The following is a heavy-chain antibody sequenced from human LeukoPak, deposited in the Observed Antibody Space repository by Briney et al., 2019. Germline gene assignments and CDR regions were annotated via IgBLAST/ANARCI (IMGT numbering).Heavy chain of an antibody. CDR2: IYHSGST. Sequence: SETLSLTCTVSGYSISSGYYWGWIRQPSGKGLEWIGSIYHSGSTYYNPSLKSRVTISVDTSKNQFSLKLSSVTAADTAVYYCARFYSNYFIDYWGQGTLVTVSS. D-gene: IGHD4-11*01. CDR1: GYSISSGYY. CDR3: ARFYSNYFIDY. J-gene: IGHJ4*02. V-gene: IGHV4-38-2*02.